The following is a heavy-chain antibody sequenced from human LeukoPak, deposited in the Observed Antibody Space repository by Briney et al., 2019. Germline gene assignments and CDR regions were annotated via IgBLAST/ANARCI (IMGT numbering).Heavy chain of an antibody. V-gene: IGHV4-34*01. D-gene: IGHD4-11*01. Sequence: SETLSLTCAVYGGSFSGYYWSWIRQPPGKGLEWIGEINHSGSTNYNPSLKSRVTISVDTSKNQFSLKLSSVTAADTAIYYCARGRPYSRTYYFDSWGQGTLVTVSS. CDR1: GGSFSGYY. J-gene: IGHJ4*02. CDR2: INHSGST. CDR3: ARGRPYSRTYYFDS.